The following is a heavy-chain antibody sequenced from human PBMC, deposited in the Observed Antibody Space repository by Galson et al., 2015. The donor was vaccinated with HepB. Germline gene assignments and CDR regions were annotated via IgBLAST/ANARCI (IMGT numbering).Heavy chain of an antibody. CDR1: GFTFSSYW. D-gene: IGHD5-12*01. CDR3: ARGPLRYLDY. Sequence: SLRLSCAASGFTFSSYWMHWVRQAPGKGLEWVATISYDGKNKYQADSVRGRFTISRDISKNTLSLEINTVRLEDTAVYYCARGPLRYLDYWGQGTPVTVSS. J-gene: IGHJ4*02. CDR2: ISYDGKNK. V-gene: IGHV3-30*03.